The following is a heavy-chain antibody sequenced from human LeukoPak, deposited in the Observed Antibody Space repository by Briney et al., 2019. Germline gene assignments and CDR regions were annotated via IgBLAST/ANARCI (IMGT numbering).Heavy chain of an antibody. Sequence: GGSLRLSCAASGFTLTGYWMHWVRHTPGKGLVWGSRLSSDGTNTNYADSVKGRFTISRDNAKNTLYLQMSSLRVEDTAIYSCVKSLSGAFDLWGQGTMVTVSS. V-gene: IGHV3-74*01. CDR3: VKSLSGAFDL. D-gene: IGHD1-26*01. J-gene: IGHJ3*01. CDR2: LSSDGTNT. CDR1: GFTLTGYW.